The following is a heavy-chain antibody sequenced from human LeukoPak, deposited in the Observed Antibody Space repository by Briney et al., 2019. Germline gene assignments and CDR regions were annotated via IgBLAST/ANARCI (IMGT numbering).Heavy chain of an antibody. CDR2: IRSKANSYAT. J-gene: IGHJ4*02. Sequence: PGGSLRLSCAASGFTFSGSAMHSVRQASGKGLEWVGRIRSKANSYATAYAASVKGRFTISRDDSKNTAYLQMNSLKTEDTAVYYCRTYYYDSSGYYNFDYWGQGTLVTVSS. V-gene: IGHV3-73*01. CDR3: RTYYYDSSGYYNFDY. D-gene: IGHD3-22*01. CDR1: GFTFSGSA.